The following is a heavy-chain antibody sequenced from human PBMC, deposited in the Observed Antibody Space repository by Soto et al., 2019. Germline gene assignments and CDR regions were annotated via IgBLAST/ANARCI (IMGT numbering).Heavy chain of an antibody. Sequence: SVKVSCKASGGTFSSYAISWVRQAPGQGLEWMGGIIPIFGTAYYAQKFQGRVTITADESTSTAYMELSSLRSEDTAVYYCAREYSSSSPFDYWGQGTLVTVSS. J-gene: IGHJ4*02. CDR1: GGTFSSYA. D-gene: IGHD6-6*01. CDR2: IIPIFGTA. CDR3: AREYSSSSPFDY. V-gene: IGHV1-69*13.